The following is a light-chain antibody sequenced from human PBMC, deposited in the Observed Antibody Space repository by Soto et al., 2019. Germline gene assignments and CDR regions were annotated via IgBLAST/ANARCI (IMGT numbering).Light chain of an antibody. Sequence: DIQMTPSTSALSASXGNIVTITCGASQSIGRFLNWHQQKPGKAPKLLIFAASSLQSGVSSRFSGGRSGTDFNFTISSLQPEDFATYYCQQDESLPLTVGQGTRLEI. CDR1: QSIGRF. V-gene: IGKV1-39*01. CDR3: QQDESLPLT. CDR2: AAS. J-gene: IGKJ5*01.